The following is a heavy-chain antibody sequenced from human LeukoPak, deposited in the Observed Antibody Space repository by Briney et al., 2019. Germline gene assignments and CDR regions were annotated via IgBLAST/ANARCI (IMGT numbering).Heavy chain of an antibody. Sequence: SETLSLTCAVYGGSFSGYYWSWIRQPPGKGLEWIGYIYYSGSTNYNPSLKSRVTISVDTSKNQFSLKLSSVTAADTAVYYCARGRGAFDIWGQGTMVTVSS. CDR2: IYYSGST. CDR1: GGSFSGYY. V-gene: IGHV4-59*01. CDR3: ARGRGAFDI. D-gene: IGHD5-12*01. J-gene: IGHJ3*02.